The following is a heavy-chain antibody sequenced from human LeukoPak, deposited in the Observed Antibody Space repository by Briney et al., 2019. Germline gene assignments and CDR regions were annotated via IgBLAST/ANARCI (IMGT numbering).Heavy chain of an antibody. Sequence: QTLSLTCAISGDSVSSNSASCNWVRQPGSGGLDRLGSTYYRSKWYNEYAVSVKSRITINPDTSNNQFSLQLNSVTPEDTAVYYCARNRPLDVWGQGTTVTVSS. V-gene: IGHV6-1*01. CDR2: TYYRSKWYN. CDR3: ARNRPLDV. D-gene: IGHD6-6*01. CDR1: GDSVSSNSAS. J-gene: IGHJ6*02.